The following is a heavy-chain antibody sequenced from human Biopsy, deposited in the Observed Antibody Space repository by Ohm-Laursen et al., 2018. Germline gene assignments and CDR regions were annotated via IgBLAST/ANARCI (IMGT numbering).Heavy chain of an antibody. D-gene: IGHD3-16*01. J-gene: IGHJ4*02. CDR3: ARSVGIMAAPIDY. Sequence: SLRLSCAASGITFDDYALHWVRQAPGKGLEWVSGISWNRGSVGYADSVKGRFTISRDNAKNSLYLQMNSLRVEDTAVYYCARSVGIMAAPIDYWGQGTLVTVSS. V-gene: IGHV3-9*01. CDR2: ISWNRGSV. CDR1: GITFDDYA.